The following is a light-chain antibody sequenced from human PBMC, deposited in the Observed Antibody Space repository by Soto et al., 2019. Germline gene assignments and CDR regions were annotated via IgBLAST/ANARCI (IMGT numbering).Light chain of an antibody. CDR2: EGT. Sequence: QSALTQPASVSRSPGQSITISCTGASSDVVSYYLVSWYQQYPGKAPKLIIYEGTRRPSGVSDRFSGSNSGNTASLTISGLQAEDEADYYCCSYAGSATLDVVFGGGTKLTVL. CDR1: SSDVVSYYL. J-gene: IGLJ2*01. V-gene: IGLV2-23*01. CDR3: CSYAGSATLDVV.